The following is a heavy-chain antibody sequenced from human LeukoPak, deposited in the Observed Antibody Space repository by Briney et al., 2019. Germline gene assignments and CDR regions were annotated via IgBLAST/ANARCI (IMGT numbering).Heavy chain of an antibody. V-gene: IGHV3-30-3*01. Sequence: GGSLRLSCAASGFTFSSYAMHWVRQAPGKGLEWVAVISYDGSNKYYADSVRGRFTISRDNSKNTLYLQMNSLRAEDTAVYYCARNSVSGPGLDYWGQGTPVTVSS. J-gene: IGHJ4*02. CDR2: ISYDGSNK. D-gene: IGHD2-15*01. CDR3: ARNSVSGPGLDY. CDR1: GFTFSSYA.